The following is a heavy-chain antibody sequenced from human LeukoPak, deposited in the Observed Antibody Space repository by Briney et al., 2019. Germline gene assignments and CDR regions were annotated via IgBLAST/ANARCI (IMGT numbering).Heavy chain of an antibody. CDR3: ARQDCSSGSCYNDY. CDR1: GFIFSTYA. CDR2: ISYHGRDQ. V-gene: IGHV3-30*04. D-gene: IGHD2-2*02. J-gene: IGHJ4*02. Sequence: GSLRLSCSASGFIFSTYAMQWVRQAPGKGLGGGTVISYHGRDQYYADSVKGRFTISRDNSKSTLSLQMNSLRAEDTAVYYCARQDCSSGSCYNDYWGQGTLVTVSS.